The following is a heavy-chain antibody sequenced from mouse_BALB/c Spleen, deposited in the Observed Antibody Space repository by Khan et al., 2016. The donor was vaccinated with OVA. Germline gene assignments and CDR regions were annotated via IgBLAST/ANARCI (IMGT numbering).Heavy chain of an antibody. Sequence: VQLQQSGAELVRPGVSVKISCKGSGYRFTDFTIHWVKQSHAKSLEWIGVISTYYGDADYNQKFKGKATMTVDKSSSTAYMELARLTSGDSAIYYGGRGGGGDRFVYWGQGTLVTVSA. CDR3: GRGGGGDRFVY. CDR2: ISTYYGDA. V-gene: IGHV1S137*01. CDR1: GYRFTDFT. J-gene: IGHJ3*01.